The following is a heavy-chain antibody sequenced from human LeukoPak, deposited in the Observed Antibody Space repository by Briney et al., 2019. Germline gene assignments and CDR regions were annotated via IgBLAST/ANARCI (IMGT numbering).Heavy chain of an antibody. D-gene: IGHD3-16*01. CDR1: GDSISSGRYY. V-gene: IGHV4-61*02. Sequence: SETLSLTCTVSGDSISSGRYYWTWIRQPAGKGLEWIGRIYTSGNTDYNPSLKSRVTISLDTSKSQFSMKLKSVTAADTAVYYCARGLSSFYAFLDYWGQGSLVTVSS. CDR2: IYTSGNT. J-gene: IGHJ4*02. CDR3: ARGLSSFYAFLDY.